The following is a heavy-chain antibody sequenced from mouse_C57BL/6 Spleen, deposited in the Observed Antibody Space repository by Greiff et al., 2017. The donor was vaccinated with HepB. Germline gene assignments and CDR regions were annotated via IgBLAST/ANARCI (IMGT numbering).Heavy chain of an antibody. CDR3: ARDRAYGSSYGYFDV. CDR2: ISYSGST. V-gene: IGHV3-1*01. J-gene: IGHJ1*03. CDR1: GYSITRGYD. Sequence: EVQLQQSGPGMVKPSQSLSLTCTVTGYSITRGYDWHWIRHFPGNKLEWMGYISYSGSTNYNPSLKSRIPITHDTSKNHFFLKLNSVTTEDTATYYCARDRAYGSSYGYFDVWGTGTTVTVSS. D-gene: IGHD1-1*01.